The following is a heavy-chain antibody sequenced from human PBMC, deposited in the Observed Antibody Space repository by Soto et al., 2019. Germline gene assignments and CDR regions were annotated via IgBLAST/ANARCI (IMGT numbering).Heavy chain of an antibody. V-gene: IGHV3-33*01. CDR3: ARDTYGSGSHYYYYYGMGV. CDR1: GFTFSSYG. J-gene: IGHJ6*02. D-gene: IGHD3-10*01. Sequence: PGGSLRLSCVASGFTFSSYGMHRVRQAPGKGLAWVAVIWYDGSNKYYADSVKGRFTISRDNSKNTLYLQMNSLRAEDTAVYYCARDTYGSGSHYYYYYGMGVWGQGTTVTVSS. CDR2: IWYDGSNK.